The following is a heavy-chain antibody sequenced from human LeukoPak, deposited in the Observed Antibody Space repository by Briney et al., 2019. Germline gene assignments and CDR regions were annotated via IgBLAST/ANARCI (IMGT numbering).Heavy chain of an antibody. CDR3: ARDEYYYDSSGYYVPLGAFDI. Sequence: GGSLRLSCAASGFTFSSYSMNWVRQAPGKGLEWVSSISSSSSYIYYADSVKGRFTISRDNAKNSLYLQMNSLGAEDTAVYYCARDEYYYDSSGYYVPLGAFDIWGQGTMVTVSS. V-gene: IGHV3-21*01. D-gene: IGHD3-22*01. J-gene: IGHJ3*02. CDR2: ISSSSSYI. CDR1: GFTFSSYS.